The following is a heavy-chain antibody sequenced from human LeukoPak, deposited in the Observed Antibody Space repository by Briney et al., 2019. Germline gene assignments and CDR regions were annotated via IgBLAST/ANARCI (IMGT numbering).Heavy chain of an antibody. CDR3: ASPKSGDAILPDH. J-gene: IGHJ5*02. Sequence: GRSLRLSCVASGFTFSNYAMHWVRQAPGKGLEWVAVISYEGSSKHYADSVKGRFTISRDNSKNTLYLQMDSLRDEDTAVYYCASPKSGDAILPDHWGQGTLATVSS. CDR1: GFTFSNYA. V-gene: IGHV3-30*04. D-gene: IGHD1-26*01. CDR2: ISYEGSSK.